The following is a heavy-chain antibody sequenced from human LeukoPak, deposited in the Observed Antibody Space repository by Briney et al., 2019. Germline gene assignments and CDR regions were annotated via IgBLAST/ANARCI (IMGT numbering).Heavy chain of an antibody. D-gene: IGHD5-12*01. V-gene: IGHV3-23*01. CDR3: ARDRGYSGYADY. CDR2: ISGSGGST. CDR1: GGSISSYY. Sequence: ETLSLTCTVSGGSISSYYWSWVRQAPGKGLEWVSAISGSGGSTYYADSVKGRFTISRDNAKNSLYLQMNSLRAEDTAVYYCARDRGYSGYADYWGQGTLVTVSS. J-gene: IGHJ4*02.